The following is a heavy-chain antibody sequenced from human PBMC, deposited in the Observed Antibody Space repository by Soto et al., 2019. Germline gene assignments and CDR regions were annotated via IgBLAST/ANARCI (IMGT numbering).Heavy chain of an antibody. CDR2: IYPSDSDT. CDR1: GYSFSTSW. V-gene: IGHV5-51*01. Sequence: GESLKISCKGSGYSFSTSWIGWVRQMSGKGLEWMGTIYPSDSDTRYSPSFQGQVIISADKSTSTAYLQWRSLKASDTAMYYCATRAEYYDFWSGYYGAWGQGTLVTVSS. CDR3: ATRAEYYDFWSGYYGA. J-gene: IGHJ5*02. D-gene: IGHD3-3*01.